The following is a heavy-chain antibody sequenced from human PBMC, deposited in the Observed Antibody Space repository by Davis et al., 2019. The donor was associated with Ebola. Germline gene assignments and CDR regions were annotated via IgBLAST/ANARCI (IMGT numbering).Heavy chain of an antibody. V-gene: IGHV4-39*01. CDR3: ARHKAVFGLLGEYDAFDI. Sequence: MPSDTLSLTCPLSGGSISSSSYYWGWIRQPPGKGLAWIGEINPSGSTNYNPSLKSRATISVHTSKNQFSLKLSSVTAADTAVYYRARHKAVFGLLGEYDAFDIWGQGTMITVSS. D-gene: IGHD3-16*01. J-gene: IGHJ3*02. CDR1: GGSISSSSYY. CDR2: INPSGST.